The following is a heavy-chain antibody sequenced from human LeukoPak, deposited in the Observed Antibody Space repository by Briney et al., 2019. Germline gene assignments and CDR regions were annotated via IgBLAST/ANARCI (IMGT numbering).Heavy chain of an antibody. Sequence: ASAKVDCKGAGYTFTAYYMDWGRQAPGQGLEWMGRINPNSGGTNYAQKFQGRVTMTGDTSISTAYMELSGLTSDDTAVYYCASGLGGNYPGNWGQGTQVTVSS. D-gene: IGHD2-21*01. V-gene: IGHV1-2*02. CDR2: INPNSGGT. J-gene: IGHJ4*02. CDR1: GYTFTAYY. CDR3: ASGLGGNYPGN.